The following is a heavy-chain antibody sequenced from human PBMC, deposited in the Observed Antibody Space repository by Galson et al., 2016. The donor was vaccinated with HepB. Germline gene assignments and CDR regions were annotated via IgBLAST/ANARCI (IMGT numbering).Heavy chain of an antibody. CDR1: GGTFSSHA. Sequence: SCKVSGGTFSSHAISWVRQAPGQGLEWMGGIIPIFSAANYAQKFQGRVTITADKSTNTAYMELSSLRCEDTAVYYCAREGYYDSSGYNYYYYGMDVWGQGTTVTVSS. CDR2: IIPIFSAA. V-gene: IGHV1-69*06. D-gene: IGHD3-22*01. CDR3: AREGYYDSSGYNYYYYGMDV. J-gene: IGHJ6*02.